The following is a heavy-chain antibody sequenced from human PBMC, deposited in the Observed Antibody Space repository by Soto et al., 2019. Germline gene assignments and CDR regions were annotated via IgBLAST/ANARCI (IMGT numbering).Heavy chain of an antibody. V-gene: IGHV4-61*01. J-gene: IGHJ6*02. CDR1: GGSVSSGSYY. CDR2: IYYSGST. Sequence: QVQLQESGPGLVKPSETLSLTCTVSGGSVSSGSYYWSWIRQPPGKGLEWIGYIYYSGSTNYNPSLKSRGTISVDTSKNQFSLKLSSVTAADTAVYYCARAFDWWGNYGMDVWGQGTTVTVSS. D-gene: IGHD2-8*02. CDR3: ARAFDWWGNYGMDV.